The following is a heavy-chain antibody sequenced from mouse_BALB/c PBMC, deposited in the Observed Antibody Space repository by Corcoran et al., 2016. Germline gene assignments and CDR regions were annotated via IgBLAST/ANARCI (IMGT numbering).Heavy chain of an antibody. CDR2: IDPANGST. CDR3: GGSREGKYVVY. D-gene: IGHD2-1*01. Sequence: EAQLQQSGAELVKTGSSVKLSCTAYGFNIKDTFMHWVKQRPEQGQEWIGRIDPANGSTKYDPKFQGKATMTADTSSNKVYLQLSSLTSEATAVYYCGGSREGKYVVYWRQGTTLTVS. V-gene: IGHV14-3*02. J-gene: IGHJ2*01. CDR1: GFNIKDTF.